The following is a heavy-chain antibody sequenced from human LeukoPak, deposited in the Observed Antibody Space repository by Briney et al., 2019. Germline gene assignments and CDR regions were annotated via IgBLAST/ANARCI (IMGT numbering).Heavy chain of an antibody. Sequence: SETLSLTCTAAGGSISSGSYYWSWIRQPAGKGLEWIGRIYTSGSTNYNPSLKSRVTISVDTSKNQFSLKLSSVTAADTAVYFCVRESFGNLQVIPSSHYMDFWGKGITVIVSS. D-gene: IGHD3-10*01. CDR1: GGSISSGSYY. CDR3: VRESFGNLQVIPSSHYMDF. J-gene: IGHJ6*03. CDR2: IYTSGST. V-gene: IGHV4-61*02.